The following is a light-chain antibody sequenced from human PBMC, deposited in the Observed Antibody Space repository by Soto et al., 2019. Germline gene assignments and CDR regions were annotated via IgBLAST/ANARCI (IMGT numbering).Light chain of an antibody. Sequence: EIVLTQSPGTLSLSPGERATLSCRASQSVSSSYLAWYQQKPGQAPRLLIYGASSRATGIPDRFSGSGSGTDFTLTISRLEPEDFAVYYCQQYGSSRRTFGPGTKVDIK. V-gene: IGKV3-20*01. CDR1: QSVSSSY. CDR2: GAS. CDR3: QQYGSSRRT. J-gene: IGKJ3*01.